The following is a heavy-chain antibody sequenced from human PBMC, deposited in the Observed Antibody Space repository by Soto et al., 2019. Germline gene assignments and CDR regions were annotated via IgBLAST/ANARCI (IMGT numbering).Heavy chain of an antibody. V-gene: IGHV4-59*08. J-gene: IGHJ4*02. Sequence: SETLSLTCTVSGGSISSYYWSWIRQPPGKGLEWIGYIYYSGSTNYNPSLKSRVTISVDTSKNQFSLKLSSVTAADTAVYYCARSLTVRWDYGDYYFDYWGQGTLVTVSS. D-gene: IGHD4-17*01. CDR2: IYYSGST. CDR3: ARSLTVRWDYGDYYFDY. CDR1: GGSISSYY.